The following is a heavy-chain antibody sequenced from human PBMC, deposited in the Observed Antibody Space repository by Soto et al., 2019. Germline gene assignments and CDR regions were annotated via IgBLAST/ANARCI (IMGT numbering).Heavy chain of an antibody. CDR1: GYSFTSYW. CDR3: ARGEAGAAPFDY. Sequence: PGESLKISCKGSGYSFTSYWISWVRQMPGKGLEWMGRIDPSDSYTNYSPSFQGHVTISADKSISTAYLQWSSLKASDTAMYYCARGEAGAAPFDYWGQGTLVTVSS. V-gene: IGHV5-10-1*01. CDR2: IDPSDSYT. J-gene: IGHJ4*02. D-gene: IGHD1-26*01.